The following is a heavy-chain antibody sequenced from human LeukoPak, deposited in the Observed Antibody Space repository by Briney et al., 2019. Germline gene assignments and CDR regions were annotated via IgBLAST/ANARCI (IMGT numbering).Heavy chain of an antibody. CDR2: ISSSSSYI. J-gene: IGHJ4*02. Sequence: PGGSLRLSCAASGFTFSSYSMNWVRQAPGKGLEWVSSISSSSSYIYYADSVKGRFTISRDNAKNSLYLQMNSLRAEDTAVYYCARDGSVGATGDYWGQGTLVTVSS. CDR1: GFTFSSYS. D-gene: IGHD1-26*01. V-gene: IGHV3-21*01. CDR3: ARDGSVGATGDY.